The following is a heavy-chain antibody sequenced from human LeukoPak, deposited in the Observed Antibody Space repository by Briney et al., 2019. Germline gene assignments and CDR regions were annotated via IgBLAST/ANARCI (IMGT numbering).Heavy chain of an antibody. D-gene: IGHD3-10*01. V-gene: IGHV3-30*18. J-gene: IGHJ4*02. CDR1: GFTFSSYG. CDR2: ISYDGNDK. CDR3: AKDEPGSYSPSDY. Sequence: PGRSLRLSCAASGFTFSSYGTHWVRQAPGKGLEWVAFISYDGNDKYYADSVKGRFTISRDNSKNTLYLQMNSLRAEDTAVYYCAKDEPGSYSPSDYWGQGTLVTVSS.